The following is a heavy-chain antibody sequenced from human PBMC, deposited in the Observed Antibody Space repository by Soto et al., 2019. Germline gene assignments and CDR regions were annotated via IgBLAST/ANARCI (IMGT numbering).Heavy chain of an antibody. CDR3: VRERYYGSGSYYRPDYYYYYMDV. D-gene: IGHD3-10*01. J-gene: IGHJ6*03. CDR2: IYHSGST. V-gene: IGHV4-4*02. CDR1: SGSISSSNW. Sequence: QVQLQESGPGLVKPSGTLSLTCAVSSGSISSSNWWSWVRQPPGKGLEWIGEIYHSGSTNYNPSLKSRVTISVDKSKNQFSLKLSSVTAADTAVYYCVRERYYGSGSYYRPDYYYYYMDVWGKGTTVTVSS.